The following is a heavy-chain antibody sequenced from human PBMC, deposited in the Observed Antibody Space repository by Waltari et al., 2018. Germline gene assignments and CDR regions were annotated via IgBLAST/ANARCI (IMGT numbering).Heavy chain of an antibody. CDR2: INHRGRT. CDR1: GGSFSGYY. CDR3: ARGGYEFWRATYRSWFDP. V-gene: IGHV4-34*01. Sequence: QVQLQQWGAGLLKPSETLSLTCAVYGGSFSGYYWSWIRQPPGKGLAWIGEINHRGRTNYNPSLKSRVTIEVDTSKNQFSLKLSSVTAAETAVYYWARGGYEFWRATYRSWFDPWGQGTLVTVSS. J-gene: IGHJ5*02. D-gene: IGHD3-3*01.